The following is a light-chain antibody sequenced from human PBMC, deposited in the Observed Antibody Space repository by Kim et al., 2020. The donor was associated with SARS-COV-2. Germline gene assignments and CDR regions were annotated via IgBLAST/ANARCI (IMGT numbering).Light chain of an antibody. CDR2: EGS. Sequence: GHAITISCTGTSSDVGNYNLVSWYQQHPGKAPKLMIYEGSKRPSGVSNRFSGSKSGNTASLTISGLQAEDEADYYCCSYAGSSTLVFGGGTKLTVL. J-gene: IGLJ3*02. V-gene: IGLV2-23*01. CDR3: CSYAGSSTLV. CDR1: SSDVGNYNL.